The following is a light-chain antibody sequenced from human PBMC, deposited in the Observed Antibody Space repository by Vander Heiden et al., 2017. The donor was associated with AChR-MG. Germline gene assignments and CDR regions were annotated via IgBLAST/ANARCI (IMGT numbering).Light chain of an antibody. V-gene: IGKV1-39*01. J-gene: IGKJ4*01. CDR2: GAS. Sequence: DLQMTQSPSSLSASVGDRVTITFRASQSISSYFNWYQQKPGKAPQLLIYGASTWRSGVPSRFSGSGSGTDFTLTIISLQPEDFGTYYCKLSYNSPPIFGGGTKVEIK. CDR1: QSISSY. CDR3: KLSYNSPPI.